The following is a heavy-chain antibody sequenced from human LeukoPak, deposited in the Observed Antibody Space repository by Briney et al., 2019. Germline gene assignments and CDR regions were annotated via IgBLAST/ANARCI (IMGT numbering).Heavy chain of an antibody. CDR3: ARGSSLVPYYYDSSGSTDY. J-gene: IGHJ4*02. CDR2: IYSGGST. CDR1: GFTVSSNY. D-gene: IGHD3-22*01. Sequence: GGSLRLSCAASGFTVSSNYMSWVRQAPGKGLEWVSVIYSGGSTYYADSVKGRFTISRDNSENTLYLQMNSLRAEDTAVYYCARGSSLVPYYYDSSGSTDYWGQGTLVTVSS. V-gene: IGHV3-66*01.